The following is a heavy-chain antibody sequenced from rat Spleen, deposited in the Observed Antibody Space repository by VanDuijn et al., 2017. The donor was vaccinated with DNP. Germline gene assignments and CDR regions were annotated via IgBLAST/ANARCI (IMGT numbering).Heavy chain of an antibody. Sequence: QVQLKESGPGLVQPSQTLSLTCTVSGFSLTSYTVNWVRQPPGKGLEWIAAISGDVSTFYNSALKSRLSISRDTSKSQVFLNVNSLQTEDTAMYFCARHYTYWGQGVMVTVSS. D-gene: IGHD1-1*01. CDR2: ISGDVST. J-gene: IGHJ2*01. V-gene: IGHV2-6*01. CDR3: ARHYTY. CDR1: GFSLTSYT.